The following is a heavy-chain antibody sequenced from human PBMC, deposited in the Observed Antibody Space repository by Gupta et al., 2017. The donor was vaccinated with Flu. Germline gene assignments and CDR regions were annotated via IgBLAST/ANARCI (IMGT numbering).Heavy chain of an antibody. CDR1: VYTFTTSG. V-gene: IGHV1-18*01. CDR3: ARSYDTDGLDY. Sequence: QVQLIQSAAEMKKPGASVKVSCKTSVYTFTTSGITWVRQAPGQGLEWMGWISVYNGKTEYAQNIQGRVTLTRDTSTSIAYMELRNLRSDDTAIYYCARSYDTDGLDYWGQGTLINVSS. D-gene: IGHD3-3*01. CDR2: ISVYNGKT. J-gene: IGHJ4*02.